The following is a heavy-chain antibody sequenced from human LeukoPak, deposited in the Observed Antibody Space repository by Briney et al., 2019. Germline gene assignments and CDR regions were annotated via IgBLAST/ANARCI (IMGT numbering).Heavy chain of an antibody. CDR1: GFTFSSYS. Sequence: GGSLRLSCAASGFTFSSYSMNWVRQAPGKGLEWVSAISGSGGSTYYADSVKGRFTISRDNSKNTLYLQMNSLRAEDTAVYYCAKRGRGIEKPDLWGQGTLVTVSS. CDR3: AKRGRGIEKPDL. CDR2: ISGSGGST. D-gene: IGHD5-24*01. V-gene: IGHV3-23*01. J-gene: IGHJ5*02.